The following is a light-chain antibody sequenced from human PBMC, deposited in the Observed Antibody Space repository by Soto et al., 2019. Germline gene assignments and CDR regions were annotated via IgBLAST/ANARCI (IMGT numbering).Light chain of an antibody. CDR3: QQSYSPPPIT. V-gene: IGKV1-39*01. Sequence: DIQMTQSPSSLSASVGDRVTITCRASQSIGNLLNWYQKKPGKAPQLLIYAASTLQRGVPSRFSGSGSGTDFTLTIGSLQPEDSATYYCQQSYSPPPITFGQGTRLEIK. J-gene: IGKJ5*01. CDR1: QSIGNL. CDR2: AAS.